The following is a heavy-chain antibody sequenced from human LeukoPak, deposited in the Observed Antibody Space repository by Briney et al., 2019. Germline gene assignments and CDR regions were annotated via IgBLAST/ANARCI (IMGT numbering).Heavy chain of an antibody. CDR3: ARDPEDTAMDRGDY. CDR2: INPSGGST. D-gene: IGHD5-18*01. CDR1: GYTFTSYG. V-gene: IGHV1-46*03. Sequence: ASVKVSCKASGYTFTSYGISWVRQAPGQGLEWMGIINPSGGSTSYAQKFQGRVTMTRDTSTSTVYMELSSLRSEDTAVYYCARDPEDTAMDRGDYWGQGTLVTVSS. J-gene: IGHJ4*02.